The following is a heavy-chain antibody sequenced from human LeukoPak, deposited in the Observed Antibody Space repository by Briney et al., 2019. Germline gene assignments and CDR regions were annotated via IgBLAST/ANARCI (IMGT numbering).Heavy chain of an antibody. CDR1: GGTFSSYA. J-gene: IGHJ4*02. CDR2: IIPIFGTA. V-gene: IGHV1-69*05. D-gene: IGHD3-3*01. CDR3: ARDPIPETIFGVVIIPYYFDY. Sequence: SVKVSCKASGGTFSSYAISWVRQAPGQGLEWMGGIIPIFGTANYAQKFQGRVTITTDESTSTAYMELSSLRSEDTAVYYCARDPIPETIFGVVIIPYYFDYWGQGTLVTVSS.